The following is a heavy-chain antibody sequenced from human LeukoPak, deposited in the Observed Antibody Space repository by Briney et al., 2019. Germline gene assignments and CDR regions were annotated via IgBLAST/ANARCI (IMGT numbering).Heavy chain of an antibody. J-gene: IGHJ6*04. CDR1: GGSISSHY. CDR2: IYYSGST. Sequence: PSETLSLTCTVSGGSISSHYWSWIRQPPGKGLEWIGDIYYSGSTTYNPSPKSRVTISIDTSKNQFSLKLRSVTAADTAVYYCASPPYCTNGVCYGRDVWGKGTTVTVSS. CDR3: ASPPYCTNGVCYGRDV. D-gene: IGHD2-8*01. V-gene: IGHV4-59*11.